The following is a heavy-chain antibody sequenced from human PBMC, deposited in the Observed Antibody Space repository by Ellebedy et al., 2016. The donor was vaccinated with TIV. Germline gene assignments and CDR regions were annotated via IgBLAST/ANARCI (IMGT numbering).Heavy chain of an antibody. V-gene: IGHV1-18*04. D-gene: IGHD6-13*01. Sequence: ASVKVSCXASGYTFTGYYMHWVRQAPGQGLEWMGWISAYNGNTNYAQKLQGRVTMTTDTFTSTAYMELRSLRSDDTAVYYCARTIAATPDYWGQGTLVTVSS. CDR3: ARTIAATPDY. CDR2: ISAYNGNT. CDR1: GYTFTGYY. J-gene: IGHJ4*02.